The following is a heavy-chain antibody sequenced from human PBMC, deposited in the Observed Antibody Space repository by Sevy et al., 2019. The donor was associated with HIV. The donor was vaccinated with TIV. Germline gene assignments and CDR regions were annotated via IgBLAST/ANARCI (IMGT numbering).Heavy chain of an antibody. D-gene: IGHD2-21*02. J-gene: IGHJ4*02. V-gene: IGHV3-30*03. Sequence: GGSLRLSCAASGLTFSTYGMHWVRQAPGKGLEWVAVISHDERYKNYAESVKVRFTISRDNFKNTLFLQMDSLRPEDTAVYFCARLVSCGGDCYYLDSWGQGALVTVSS. CDR1: GLTFSTYG. CDR3: ARLVSCGGDCYYLDS. CDR2: ISHDERYK.